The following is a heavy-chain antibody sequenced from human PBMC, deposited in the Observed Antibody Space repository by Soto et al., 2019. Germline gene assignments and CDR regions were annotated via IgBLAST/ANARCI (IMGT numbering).Heavy chain of an antibody. D-gene: IGHD2-2*01. CDR3: ARLIRCKTTSCYFDC. CDR1: GGSISSSSYY. V-gene: IGHV4-39*01. CDR2: IYCGTT. Sequence: QLQLQESGPGLVKPSETLSLTCTVSGGSISSSSYYWAWVRQPPVKGLEWIGSIYCGTTYYNPSLKSRVNLSEDTSKNQFSLKLSSVTAADTAVFYCARLIRCKTTSCYFDCWGQGTLVTVSS. J-gene: IGHJ4*02.